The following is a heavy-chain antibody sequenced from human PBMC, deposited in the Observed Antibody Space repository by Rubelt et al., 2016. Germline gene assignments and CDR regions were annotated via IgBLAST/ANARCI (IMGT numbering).Heavy chain of an antibody. D-gene: IGHD6-19*01. Sequence: VRQAPGKGLEWVAVIWSDGSNKYYVDSVKGRFTISRDNSKNTLYLQMNSLRAEDTAVYYCARDLSRIAVAGNWFDPWGQGTLVTVSS. J-gene: IGHJ5*02. CDR2: IWSDGSNK. CDR3: ARDLSRIAVAGNWFDP. V-gene: IGHV3-33*01.